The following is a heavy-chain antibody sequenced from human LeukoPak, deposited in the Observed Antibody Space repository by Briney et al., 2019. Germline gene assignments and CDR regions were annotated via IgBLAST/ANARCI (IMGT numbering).Heavy chain of an antibody. CDR3: ARVGYYYDSSGYPLGAFDI. CDR1: GFTVSSNY. V-gene: IGHV3-66*02. Sequence: GGSLRLSCAASGFTVSSNYMSWVRQAPGKGLEWVSVICSGGSTYYSESVEGRFTIFRDNSKNTLYLQMNSLRAEDTAVYYCARVGYYYDSSGYPLGAFDIWGQGTMVTVSS. D-gene: IGHD3-22*01. J-gene: IGHJ3*02. CDR2: ICSGGST.